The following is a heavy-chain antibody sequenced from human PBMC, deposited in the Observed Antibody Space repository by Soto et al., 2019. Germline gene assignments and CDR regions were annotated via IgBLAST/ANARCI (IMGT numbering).Heavy chain of an antibody. Sequence: ASVKVSCKASGYTFTSYYMHWVRQAPGQGLEWMGIINPSGGSTSYAQKFQGRVTMTRDTSTSTVYMELSSLRSEDTAVYYCARISHATPYYYDTSGYYYGHAFDICRQGTMVTVSS. J-gene: IGHJ3*02. CDR3: ARISHATPYYYDTSGYYYGHAFDI. CDR2: INPSGGST. V-gene: IGHV1-46*01. D-gene: IGHD3-22*01. CDR1: GYTFTSYY.